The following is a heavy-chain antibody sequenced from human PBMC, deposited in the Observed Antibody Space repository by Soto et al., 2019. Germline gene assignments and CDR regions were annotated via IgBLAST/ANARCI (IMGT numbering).Heavy chain of an antibody. J-gene: IGHJ4*02. CDR3: ASHLGATRGPFDF. V-gene: IGHV4-39*07. Sequence: SETLSLTCTVSGGSISSSSYYWGWIRQPPGKGLEWIGSIYYSGSTYYNPSLKSRVTISVDTSKNQFSLKLSSVTAADTAIYYCASHLGATRGPFDFWGQGTLVTVSS. D-gene: IGHD1-26*01. CDR1: GGSISSSSYY. CDR2: IYYSGST.